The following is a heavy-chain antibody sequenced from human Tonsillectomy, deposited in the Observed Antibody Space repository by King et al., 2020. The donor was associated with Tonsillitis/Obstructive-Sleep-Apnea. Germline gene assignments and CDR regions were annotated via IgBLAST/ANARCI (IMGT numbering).Heavy chain of an antibody. CDR2: SNPNSGDT. V-gene: IGHV1-2*02. CDR3: ARLAYCTNGVCYRRDYYYYVMDV. D-gene: IGHD2-8*01. CDR1: GYTFTGYY. J-gene: IGHJ6*02. Sequence: VQLVESGAEVKKPGASVKVSCKASGYTFTGYYMHWVRQAPGQGLEWMGWSNPNSGDTNYAQKFQGRVTMTRDTSISTAYMELSRLTSDDTAVYYCARLAYCTNGVCYRRDYYYYVMDVWGQGTTVTVSS.